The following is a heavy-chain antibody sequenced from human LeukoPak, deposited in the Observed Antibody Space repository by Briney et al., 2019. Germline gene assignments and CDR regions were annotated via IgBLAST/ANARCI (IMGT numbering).Heavy chain of an antibody. CDR2: IYVGDSKT. D-gene: IGHD4-17*01. CDR1: GSTLTNYW. Sequence: GGSLQISCQGSGSTLTNYWIGWVRQLPGKGLEWMGIIYVGDSKTTYSPSVQGQIILSVDKSISTAYLQWNTLEASDTAMYYCARRYGNYFDYWGQGTLVTVSS. CDR3: ARRYGNYFDY. V-gene: IGHV5-51*01. J-gene: IGHJ4*02.